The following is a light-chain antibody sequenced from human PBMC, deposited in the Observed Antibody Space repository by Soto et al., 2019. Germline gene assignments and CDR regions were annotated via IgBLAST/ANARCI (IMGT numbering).Light chain of an antibody. Sequence: EIVMSQSPATLSVSKGERATLSCRASQDININLAWYQQKAGQAPRLLIYSASTRAAGIPARFSGTGSETDFTLTIDSLQSEDFAVYYCQQYDTWPPYTFGQGTRLEIK. CDR1: QDININ. J-gene: IGKJ5*01. CDR2: SAS. CDR3: QQYDTWPPYT. V-gene: IGKV3-15*01.